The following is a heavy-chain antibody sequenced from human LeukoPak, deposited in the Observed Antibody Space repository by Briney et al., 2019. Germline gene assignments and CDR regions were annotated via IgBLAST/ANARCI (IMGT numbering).Heavy chain of an antibody. CDR1: GYSISRGYY. Sequence: SETLSLTCAVSGYSISRGYYWALIRQPPGKGLEWIGTVYHNGSTYYNPSLDSRVTISVDTSKNEFSLNLKSVTAADTAVYYCARAGWIITSGIDYWDQGALVTVSS. J-gene: IGHJ4*02. CDR3: ARAGWIITSGIDY. CDR2: VYHNGST. D-gene: IGHD3-10*01. V-gene: IGHV4-38-2*01.